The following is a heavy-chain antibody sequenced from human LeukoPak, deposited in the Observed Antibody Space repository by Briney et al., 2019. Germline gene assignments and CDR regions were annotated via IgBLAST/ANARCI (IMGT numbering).Heavy chain of an antibody. D-gene: IGHD1-26*01. CDR3: ASYRWTHFDY. J-gene: IGHJ4*02. Sequence: SETLSLICTVSGGSISSYYWSWIRQPPGKGLEWIGYIYYSGSTNYNPSLKSRVTISVDTSKNQFSLKLSSVTAADTAVYYCASYRWTHFDYWGQGTLVTVSS. V-gene: IGHV4-59*08. CDR1: GGSISSYY. CDR2: IYYSGST.